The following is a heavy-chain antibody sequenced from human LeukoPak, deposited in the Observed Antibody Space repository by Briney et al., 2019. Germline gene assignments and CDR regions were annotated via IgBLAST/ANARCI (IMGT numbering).Heavy chain of an antibody. CDR2: IYYSGST. CDR1: GGSISSYY. Sequence: SETLSLTCTVSGGSISSYYWSWIRQPPGKGLEWIGYIYYSGSTNYNPSLKSRVTISVDTSKNQFSLKLTSVTAADTAVYYCARDDGSGGYFDYWGQGTLVTVSS. V-gene: IGHV4-59*01. J-gene: IGHJ4*02. CDR3: ARDDGSGGYFDY. D-gene: IGHD3-10*01.